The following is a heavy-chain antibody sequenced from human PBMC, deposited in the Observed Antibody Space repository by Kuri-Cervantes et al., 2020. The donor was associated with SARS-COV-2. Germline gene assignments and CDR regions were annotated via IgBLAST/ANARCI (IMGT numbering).Heavy chain of an antibody. CDR2: ISSSSSHT. J-gene: IGHJ4*02. CDR1: GFTFSSYS. D-gene: IGHD3-22*01. V-gene: IGHV3-21*05. Sequence: GESLKISCAASGFTFSSYSMNWIRQAPGKGLEWVSYISSSSSHTNYTDSVKGRFTISRDNAKNSLYLQMNSLRAEDTAVYYCARDLYYYDSSGYYDYWGQGTLVTVSS. CDR3: ARDLYYYDSSGYYDY.